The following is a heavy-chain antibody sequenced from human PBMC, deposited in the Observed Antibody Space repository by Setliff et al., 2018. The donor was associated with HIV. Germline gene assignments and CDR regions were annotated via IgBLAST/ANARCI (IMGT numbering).Heavy chain of an antibody. CDR3: VRRTDYYGSGSESSFDY. D-gene: IGHD3-10*01. J-gene: IGHJ4*02. CDR2: IYTTGRT. V-gene: IGHV4-61*09. Sequence: PSETLSLTCTVSGGSISSGTYFWSWIRQPAGKGLEWIGHIYTTGRTNYNPSLKSRVTISLDTSKNQFFLRLSSVTAADTAVYYCVRRTDYYGSGSESSFDYWGQGTLVTVSS. CDR1: GGSISSGTYF.